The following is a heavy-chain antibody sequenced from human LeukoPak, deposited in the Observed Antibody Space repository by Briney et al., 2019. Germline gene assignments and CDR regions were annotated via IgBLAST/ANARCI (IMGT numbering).Heavy chain of an antibody. CDR3: ARDRGFGQADV. V-gene: IGHV3-7*01. CDR1: GFTFSGCW. D-gene: IGHD3-10*01. CDR2: IKQDGGEK. Sequence: AGGSLRLSCAASGFTFSGCWMSWLRQAPGKGLEWVANIKQDGGEKYYVDSVKGRFTISRDNAKNSLYLQMNSLRAEDTAVYYCARDRGFGQADVWGKGTTVTVSS. J-gene: IGHJ6*04.